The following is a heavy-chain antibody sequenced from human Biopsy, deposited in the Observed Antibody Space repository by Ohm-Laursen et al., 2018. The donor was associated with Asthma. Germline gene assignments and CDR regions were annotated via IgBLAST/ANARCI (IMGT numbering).Heavy chain of an antibody. CDR2: ISYDGNHK. CDR3: AKRRGYSGRDNDY. CDR1: GFMFRSFG. J-gene: IGHJ4*02. D-gene: IGHD5-12*01. Sequence: RSLRLSCAASGFMFRSFGMHWVRQAPGKGLEWVAVISYDGNHKFYEDSVKGRFAISRDNSKNTLYLQMNSLRTEDTAVYYCAKRRGYSGRDNDYWGQGTLVIVSS. V-gene: IGHV3-30*18.